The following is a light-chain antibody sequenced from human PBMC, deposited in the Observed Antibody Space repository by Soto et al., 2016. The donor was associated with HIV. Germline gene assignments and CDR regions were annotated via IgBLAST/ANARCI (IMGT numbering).Light chain of an antibody. J-gene: IGLJ3*02. CDR3: QAWDNRVV. V-gene: IGLV3-1*01. CDR1: KLGDKF. Sequence: SCELTQPPSMSVSPGQTATITCSGHKLGDKFASWYQQKLGQSPMLVIYQDNRRPSGIPERFSGSNSGNTATLTISGTQTMDEADYYCQAWDNRVVFGGGTKLTVL. CDR2: QDN.